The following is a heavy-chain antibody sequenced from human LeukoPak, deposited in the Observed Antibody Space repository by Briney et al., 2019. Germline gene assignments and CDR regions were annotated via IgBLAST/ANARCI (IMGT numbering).Heavy chain of an antibody. Sequence: GGSLRLSCTASGFTFGDYLMSWFRQAPGKGLEWIGFISGGTTEYAASVKGRFTISRDDSTSIAYLQMNSLTTEDTAVYYCSRGSGWLSVYWGQGTLVTVPS. D-gene: IGHD6-19*01. CDR1: GFTFGDYL. CDR3: SRGSGWLSVY. CDR2: ISGGTT. V-gene: IGHV3-49*03. J-gene: IGHJ4*02.